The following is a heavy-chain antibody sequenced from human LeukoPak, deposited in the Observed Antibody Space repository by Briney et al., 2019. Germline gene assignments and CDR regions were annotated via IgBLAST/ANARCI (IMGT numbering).Heavy chain of an antibody. V-gene: IGHV1-18*01. CDR3: ARVSHYYGSEIEY. Sequence: ASVKLSCKASGYTFNSYDITWVRQAPGQGLEWMGWISAYNGNTNYAQKVQGRVTITTDTSTSTAYMELRILRSDDTAVYYCARVSHYYGSEIEYWGQGTLVTVSS. J-gene: IGHJ4*02. CDR2: ISAYNGNT. CDR1: GYTFNSYD. D-gene: IGHD3-10*01.